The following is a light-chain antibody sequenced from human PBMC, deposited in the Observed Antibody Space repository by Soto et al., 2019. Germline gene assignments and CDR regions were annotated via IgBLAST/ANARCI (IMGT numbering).Light chain of an antibody. J-gene: IGLJ2*01. CDR3: CSYAGSRTFI. CDR2: EGS. CDR1: STDVGRYNL. V-gene: IGLV2-23*01. Sequence: QSALTQPASVCGSPGQSITVSCTGTSTDVGRYNLVSWYQQHPGKAPKLIIYEGSKRPSGLFNRFSGSKSGNTASLTISGLQAEDEADYYCCSYAGSRTFIFGGGTKLTVL.